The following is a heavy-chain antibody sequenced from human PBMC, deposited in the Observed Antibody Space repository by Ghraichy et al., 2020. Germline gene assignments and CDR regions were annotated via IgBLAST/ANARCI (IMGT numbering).Heavy chain of an antibody. CDR3: ARDAFTSIAAAGTLDY. J-gene: IGHJ4*02. V-gene: IGHV3-30*04. Sequence: GESLNISCAASGFTFSSYAMHWVRQAPGKGLEWVAVISYDGSNKYYADSVKGRFTISRDNSKNTLYLQMNSLRAEDTAVYYCARDAFTSIAAAGTLDYWGQGTLVTVSS. CDR1: GFTFSSYA. D-gene: IGHD6-13*01. CDR2: ISYDGSNK.